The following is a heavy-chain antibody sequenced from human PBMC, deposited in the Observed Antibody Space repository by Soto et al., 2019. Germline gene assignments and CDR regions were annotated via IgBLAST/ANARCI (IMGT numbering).Heavy chain of an antibody. Sequence: SETLSLTCTVSGGSISSYYWSWIRQPPGKGLEWIGYIYYSGSTNYNPSLKSRVTISVDTSKNQFSLKLSSVTAADTAVYYCARAFSGYDFRAFDIWGQGTMVTVSS. CDR3: ARAFSGYDFRAFDI. J-gene: IGHJ3*02. D-gene: IGHD5-12*01. V-gene: IGHV4-59*01. CDR1: GGSISSYY. CDR2: IYYSGST.